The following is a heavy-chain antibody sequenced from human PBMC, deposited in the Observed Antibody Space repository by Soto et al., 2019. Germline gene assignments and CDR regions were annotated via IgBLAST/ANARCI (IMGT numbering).Heavy chain of an antibody. Sequence: SETLSLTCTVSGGSISSYYWSWIRQPAGKGLEWIGRIYTSGSTNYNPSLKSRVTMSVDTSKNQFSLKLSSVTAADTAAYYCAREGVHYDILTGYPWGQGTLVTVSS. J-gene: IGHJ5*02. CDR3: AREGVHYDILTGYP. CDR1: GGSISSYY. V-gene: IGHV4-4*07. CDR2: IYTSGST. D-gene: IGHD3-9*01.